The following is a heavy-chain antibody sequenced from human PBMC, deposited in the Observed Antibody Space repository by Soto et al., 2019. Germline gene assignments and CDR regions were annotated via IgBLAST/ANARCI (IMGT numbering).Heavy chain of an antibody. CDR1: GFTFSSYW. V-gene: IGHV3-7*01. J-gene: IGHJ6*02. Sequence: GSLRLSCAASGFTFSSYWMSWVRQAPGKGLEWVANIKQDGSEKYYVDSVKGRFTISRDNSKNTLYLQMNSLRAEDTAVYYCARDLLGYYYYGMDVWGQGTTVTVSS. CDR2: IKQDGSEK. CDR3: ARDLLGYYYYGMDV.